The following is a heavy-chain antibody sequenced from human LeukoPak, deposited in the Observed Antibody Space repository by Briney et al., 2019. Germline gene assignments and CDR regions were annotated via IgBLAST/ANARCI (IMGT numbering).Heavy chain of an antibody. Sequence: GGSLRLSCAASGFNFKNYWMTWVRQAPGRGLEWVAKIKQDGSEKDYVDSVKGRFTISRDNAKNSLYLQMNSLRADDTAVYYCAAYQSLGFWGQGTLVTLSS. D-gene: IGHD2-2*01. CDR2: IKQDGSEK. J-gene: IGHJ4*02. CDR3: AAYQSLGF. V-gene: IGHV3-7*01. CDR1: GFNFKNYW.